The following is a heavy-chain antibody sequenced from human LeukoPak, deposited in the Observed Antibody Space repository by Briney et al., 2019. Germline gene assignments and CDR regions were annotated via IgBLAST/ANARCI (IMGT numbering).Heavy chain of an antibody. Sequence: GASVKVSCKASGYTFTSHGISWVRQAPGQGLEWMGWISAYNGNTNYAQKLQGRVTMTTDTSTSTAYMELRSLRSDDTAVYYCARDFVGSMVRGVINWFDPWGQGTLVTVSS. CDR1: GYTFTSHG. CDR2: ISAYNGNT. J-gene: IGHJ5*02. D-gene: IGHD3-10*01. V-gene: IGHV1-18*01. CDR3: ARDFVGSMVRGVINWFDP.